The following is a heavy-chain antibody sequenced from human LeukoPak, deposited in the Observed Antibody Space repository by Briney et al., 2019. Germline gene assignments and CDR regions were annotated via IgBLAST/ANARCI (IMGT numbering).Heavy chain of an antibody. D-gene: IGHD3-10*02. CDR1: GFTFSSYA. CDR3: AELGITMIGGV. CDR2: ISGSDGST. V-gene: IGHV3-23*01. Sequence: PGGSLRLSCAASGFTFSSYAMSWVRQAPGKGLEWVSGISGSDGSTNYADSVKGRFTISRENSKNTLYLQMNSLRAEDTAVYYCAELGITMIGGVWGKGTTVTISS. J-gene: IGHJ6*04.